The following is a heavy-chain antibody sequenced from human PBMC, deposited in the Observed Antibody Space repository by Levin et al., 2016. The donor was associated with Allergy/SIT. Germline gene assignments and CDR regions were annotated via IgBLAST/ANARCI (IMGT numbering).Heavy chain of an antibody. J-gene: IGHJ6*02. Sequence: ASVKVSCKASGYTFTSYGISWVRQAPGQGLEWMGWISAYNGNTNYAQKLQGRVTMTTDTSTSTAYMELRSLRSEDTAVYYCAREGIAAAGTFGRFLSYYYYGMDVWGQGTTVTVSS. CDR3: AREGIAAAGTFGRFLSYYYYGMDV. D-gene: IGHD6-13*01. CDR1: GYTFTSYG. V-gene: IGHV1-18*01. CDR2: ISAYNGNT.